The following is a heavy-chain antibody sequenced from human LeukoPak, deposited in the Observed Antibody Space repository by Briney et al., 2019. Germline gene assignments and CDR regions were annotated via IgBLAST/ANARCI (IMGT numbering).Heavy chain of an antibody. Sequence: PGGSLRLSCAASGFTSSSYAMHWVRQAPGKGLEWVAVISYDGSNKYYADSVKGRFTISRDNSKSTLCLQMNSLRAEDTAVYYCAKQLGYCSDGSCYFPYWGQGTLVTVSS. CDR3: AKQLGYCSDGSCYFPY. CDR1: GFTSSSYA. V-gene: IGHV3-30*18. D-gene: IGHD2-15*01. J-gene: IGHJ4*02. CDR2: ISYDGSNK.